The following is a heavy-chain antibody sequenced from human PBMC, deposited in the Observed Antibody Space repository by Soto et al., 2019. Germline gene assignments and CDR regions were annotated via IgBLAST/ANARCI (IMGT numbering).Heavy chain of an antibody. CDR3: ARGSFHYDFWGGYPPPYYFDY. CDR1: GYTFTSYA. V-gene: IGHV1-3*01. Sequence: GASVKVSCKASGYTFTSYAMHWVRQAPGQRLEWMGWINAGNGNTKYSQKFQGRVTITRDTSASTAYMELSSLRSEDTAVYYCARGSFHYDFWGGYPPPYYFDYWGQGTLVTVSS. J-gene: IGHJ4*02. CDR2: INAGNGNT. D-gene: IGHD3-3*01.